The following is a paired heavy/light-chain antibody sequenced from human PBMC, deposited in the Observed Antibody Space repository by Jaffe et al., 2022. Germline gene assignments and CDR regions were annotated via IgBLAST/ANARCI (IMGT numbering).Heavy chain of an antibody. CDR1: GFTFSNYG. CDR3: AKDETRPGYCSGGSCFDAFDI. J-gene: IGHJ3*02. V-gene: IGHV3-23*01. Sequence: EVQLLESGGGLVQPGGSLRLSCAASGFTFSNYGMSWVRQAPGKGLEWVSGISGSGGRTSYADSVKGRFTISRDNSKNTLYLQMNSLRAEDTAVYYCAKDETRPGYCSGGSCFDAFDIWGQGTMVTVSS. D-gene: IGHD2-15*01. CDR2: ISGSGGRT.
Light chain of an antibody. J-gene: IGLJ2*01. Sequence: QSALTQPPSASGSPGQSITISCTGTSSDVGGYTYVSWYQQHPGKAPKLMVYEVSKRPSGVPDRFSGSKSGNTASLTVSGLQAEDEADYYCSSYADSNNVVFGGGTKLTVL. CDR1: SSDVGGYTY. V-gene: IGLV2-8*01. CDR3: SSYADSNNVV. CDR2: EVS.